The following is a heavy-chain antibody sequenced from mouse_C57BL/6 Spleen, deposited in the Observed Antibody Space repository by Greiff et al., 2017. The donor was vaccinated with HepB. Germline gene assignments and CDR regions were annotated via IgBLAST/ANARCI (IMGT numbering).Heavy chain of an antibody. Sequence: QVQLQQPGAELVMPGASVKLSCKASGYTFTSYWMHWVKPMPGHGLEWIGEIDPSGSDTNYNQKFKGQSTLTVDKSSSTAYMQLSSLTSEDSAVYYYARVEHCTDDGCYFDYWGQGTTLTVSS. CDR2: IDPSGSDT. V-gene: IGHV1-69*01. CDR3: ARVEHCTDDGCYFDY. J-gene: IGHJ2*01. CDR1: GYTFTSYW. D-gene: IGHD1-2*01.